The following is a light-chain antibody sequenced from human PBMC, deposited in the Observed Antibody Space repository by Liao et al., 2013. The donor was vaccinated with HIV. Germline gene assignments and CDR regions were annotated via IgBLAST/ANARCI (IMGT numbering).Light chain of an antibody. CDR2: YDS. Sequence: SYELTQPPSVSVSPGQTARITCSGDALPKQYAYWYQQKPGQAPVLVIYYDSDRPSGIPERFSGSNSGNTATLTISGTQAMDEADYYCQAWDSSTAYVFGTGTKVTV. J-gene: IGLJ1*01. CDR1: ALPKQY. CDR3: QAWDSSTAYV. V-gene: IGLV3-1*01.